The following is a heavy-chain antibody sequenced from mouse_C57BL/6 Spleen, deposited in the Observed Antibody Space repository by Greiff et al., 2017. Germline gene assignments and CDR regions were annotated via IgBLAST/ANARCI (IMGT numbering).Heavy chain of an antibody. V-gene: IGHV1-64*01. CDR2: IHPNSGST. Sequence: QVQLQQPGAELVKPGASVKLSCKASGYTFTSYWMHWVKQRPGQGLEWIGMIHPNSGSTNYNEKFKSKATLTVDKSSSTAYMQLSSLTSEASAVYYCARGEYYGSSYDWYFDVWGTGTTVTVAS. D-gene: IGHD1-1*01. CDR1: GYTFTSYW. CDR3: ARGEYYGSSYDWYFDV. J-gene: IGHJ1*03.